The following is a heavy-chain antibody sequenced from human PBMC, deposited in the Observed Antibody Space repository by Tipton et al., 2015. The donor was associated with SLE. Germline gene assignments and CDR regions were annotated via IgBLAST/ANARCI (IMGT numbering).Heavy chain of an antibody. CDR2: FYGGST. CDR3: ARHSIVGANLAWFDP. Sequence: TLFLTCTVSGGSINSRYWSWIRQPPGKGLEWIGYFYGGSTSYNPSLRGRVTISGDTSKNQFSLTLNSVTAADTAVYYCARHSIVGANLAWFDPWGQGTLVTVSS. D-gene: IGHD1-26*01. J-gene: IGHJ5*02. V-gene: IGHV4-59*08. CDR1: GGSINSRY.